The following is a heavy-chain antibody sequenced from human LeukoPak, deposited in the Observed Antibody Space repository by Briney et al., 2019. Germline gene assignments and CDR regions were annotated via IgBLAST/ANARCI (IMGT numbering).Heavy chain of an antibody. J-gene: IGHJ4*02. Sequence: SVSLTCNVSGGTFSSYDMCWLRQAPGQGLEWMGGIIPIFGTANYAQKFQGRVTITADESTSTAYMELSSLKTEDTAVYYCAKDPLARKSKPVSHQTMIRGIYTTDCGQATLVTVSS. V-gene: IGHV1-69*13. CDR3: AKDPLARKSKPVSHQTMIRGIYTTD. CDR2: IIPIFGTA. D-gene: IGHD3-16*01. CDR1: GGTFSSYD.